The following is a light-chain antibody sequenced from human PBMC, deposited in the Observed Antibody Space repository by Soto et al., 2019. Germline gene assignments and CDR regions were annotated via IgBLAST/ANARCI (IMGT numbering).Light chain of an antibody. J-gene: IGKJ5*01. CDR2: GAX. V-gene: IGKV3-20*01. CDR1: QSVSSSY. Sequence: EIVLTQSPGTLSLSPGERAXXXXXXSQSVSSSYLAWYQQKPGQAPRLLIYGAXSRXNGXPXRSSGSGSGTDFTLTISRLEAEDFAVYYCQQYGSSPITFGQGTRLEIK. CDR3: QQYGSSPIT.